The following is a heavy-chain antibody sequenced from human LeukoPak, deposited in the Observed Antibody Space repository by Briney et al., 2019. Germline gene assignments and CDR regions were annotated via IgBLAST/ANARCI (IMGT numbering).Heavy chain of an antibody. CDR3: ARVSGSSGCYLGY. D-gene: IGHD3-22*01. Sequence: PSETLSLTCAVYGGSFSGYYWSWIRQPPGKGLEWIGEINHSGSTNYNPSLKSRVTISVDTSKNQFSLKLSSVTAADTAVYYCARVSGSSGCYLGYWGQGTLVTVSS. J-gene: IGHJ4*02. CDR2: INHSGST. CDR1: GGSFSGYY. V-gene: IGHV4-34*01.